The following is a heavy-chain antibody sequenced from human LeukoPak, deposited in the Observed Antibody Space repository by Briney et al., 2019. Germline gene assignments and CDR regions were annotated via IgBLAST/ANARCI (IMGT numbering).Heavy chain of an antibody. J-gene: IGHJ6*03. CDR1: GFTFSSYA. Sequence: PGGSLRLSCAASGFTFSSYAMSWVRQAPGKGLEWVSSISSSSSYIYYADSVKGRFTISRDNAKNSLYLQMNSLRAEDTAVYYCARDGYSYGPWYYYYMDVWGKGTTVTVSS. V-gene: IGHV3-21*01. D-gene: IGHD5-18*01. CDR3: ARDGYSYGPWYYYYMDV. CDR2: ISSSSSYI.